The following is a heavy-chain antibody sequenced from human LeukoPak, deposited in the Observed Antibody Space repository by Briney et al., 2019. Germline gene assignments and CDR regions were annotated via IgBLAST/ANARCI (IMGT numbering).Heavy chain of an antibody. J-gene: IGHJ4*02. V-gene: IGHV3-21*01. Sequence: GGCLRLSCAASGFTFSSYSMNWVRQAPGKGLEWVSSISSSSSYIYYADSVRGRFTISRDNAKNSLYLQMNSLRAEDTAVYYRARDTLLGYRSLTETLSFDYWGQGTLVTVSS. CDR2: ISSSSSYI. D-gene: IGHD1-14*01. CDR3: ARDTLLGYRSLTETLSFDY. CDR1: GFTFSSYS.